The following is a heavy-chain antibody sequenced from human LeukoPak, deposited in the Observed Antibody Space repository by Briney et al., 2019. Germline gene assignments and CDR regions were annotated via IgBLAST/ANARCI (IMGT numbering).Heavy chain of an antibody. Sequence: GGSLRLSCATSGFTFDDYAMHWVRQAPGKGLEWVSVVTSNSGSIGYADSVKGRFTISRDNSKNTLYLQMNSLRAEDTAVYYCAKDHNYYDSSGYTELGSWGQGTLVTVSS. J-gene: IGHJ5*02. CDR2: VTSNSGSI. CDR1: GFTFDDYA. V-gene: IGHV3-9*01. D-gene: IGHD3-22*01. CDR3: AKDHNYYDSSGYTELGS.